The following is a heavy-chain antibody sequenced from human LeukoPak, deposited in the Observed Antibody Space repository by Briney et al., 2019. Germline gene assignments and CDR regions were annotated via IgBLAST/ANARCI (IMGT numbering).Heavy chain of an antibody. CDR2: IYTSGST. J-gene: IGHJ4*02. D-gene: IGHD6-13*01. V-gene: IGHV4-4*07. Sequence: SETLSLTCTVSGGSISSYYWSWIRQPAGKGLEWIGRIYTSGSTNYNPSLKSRVTMSVDTSENQFSLKLSSVTAADTAVYYCAREAYSSSSFALDYWGQGTLVTVSS. CDR1: GGSISSYY. CDR3: AREAYSSSSFALDY.